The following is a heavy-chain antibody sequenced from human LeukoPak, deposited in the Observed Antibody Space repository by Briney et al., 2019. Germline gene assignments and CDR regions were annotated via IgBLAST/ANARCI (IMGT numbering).Heavy chain of an antibody. CDR2: ISGSAGST. J-gene: IGHJ4*02. Sequence: PGGSLRLSCAASGFTFSSYAMSWVRQAPGKGLEWVSAISGSAGSTYYADSVKGHFTISRDNSKNSLFLQMNSLTAEDTAVYYCARENSSKDVGMDYWGQGTLVTVSS. CDR1: GFTFSSYA. CDR3: ARENSSKDVGMDY. D-gene: IGHD2-2*01. V-gene: IGHV3-23*01.